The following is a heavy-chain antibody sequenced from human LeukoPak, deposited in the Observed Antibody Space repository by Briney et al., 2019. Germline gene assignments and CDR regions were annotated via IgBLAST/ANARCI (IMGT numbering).Heavy chain of an antibody. V-gene: IGHV3-30*02. CDR2: IRYDGSNK. D-gene: IGHD3-22*01. J-gene: IGHJ4*02. CDR3: AKVYYYDSSGPFDY. Sequence: QTGGSLRLSCAASGFTFSSYGMHWVRQAPGKGLEWVAFIRYDGSNKYYADSVKGRFTISRDNAKNSLYLQMNSLRAEDTALYYCAKVYYYDSSGPFDYWGQGTLVTVSS. CDR1: GFTFSSYG.